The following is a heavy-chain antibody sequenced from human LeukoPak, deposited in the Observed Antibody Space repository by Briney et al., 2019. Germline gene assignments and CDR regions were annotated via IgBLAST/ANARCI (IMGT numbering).Heavy chain of an antibody. CDR3: AGIPVFGVVLHQEPV. V-gene: IGHV1-69*10. J-gene: IGHJ6*03. Sequence: ASVRVSCKTSGYTFTDFYIRWMRQAPGQGLEWMGVFIPILDTANSTQKFQGRLTITADISTNTVYMELSSLRFDDTAVYFCAGIPVFGVVLHQEPVWGKGTTVTVSS. CDR1: GYTFTDFY. CDR2: FIPILDTA. D-gene: IGHD3-3*01.